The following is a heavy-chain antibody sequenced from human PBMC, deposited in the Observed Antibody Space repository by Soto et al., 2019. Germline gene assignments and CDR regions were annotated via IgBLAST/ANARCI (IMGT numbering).Heavy chain of an antibody. CDR2: MYYSGSS. V-gene: IGHV4-39*01. J-gene: IGHJ4*02. CDR3: ARHPRDDYNYGGSGIFDY. D-gene: IGHD4-4*01. Sequence: SETLSLTCSVSGGSISSRTFWWAWIRQPPGKGLEWIGDMYYSGSSYSSPSLKSRVTLSVDTSKNQLSLKLNSVTAADTAVYYCARHPRDDYNYGGSGIFDYWGPGTMLTVSS. CDR1: GGSISSRTFW.